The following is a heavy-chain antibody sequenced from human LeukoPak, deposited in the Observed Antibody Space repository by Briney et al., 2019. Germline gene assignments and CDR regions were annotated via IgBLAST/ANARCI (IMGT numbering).Heavy chain of an antibody. CDR2: INHSGST. CDR3: ARCIVVVPAAIGFDY. Sequence: SETLSLTCAVYGGSFSGYYRSWIRQPPGKGLEWIGEINHSGSTNYNPSLKSRVTISVDTSKNQFSLKLSSVTAADTAVYYCARCIVVVPAAIGFDYWGQGTLVTVSS. D-gene: IGHD2-2*02. V-gene: IGHV4-34*01. CDR1: GGSFSGYY. J-gene: IGHJ4*02.